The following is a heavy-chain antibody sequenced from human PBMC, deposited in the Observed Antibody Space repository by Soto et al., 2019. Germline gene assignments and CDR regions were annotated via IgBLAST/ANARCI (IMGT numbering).Heavy chain of an antibody. D-gene: IGHD2-15*01. Sequence: GASVKVSCKASGGTFSSYAISWVRQAPGEGLEWMGGIIPIFGTANYAQKFQGRVTITADKSTSTAYMELSSLRSEDTAVYYCARGGDSSDRLVVVVAATHYYYYYGMDVWGQGTTVTVSS. CDR3: ARGGDSSDRLVVVVAATHYYYYYGMDV. CDR2: IIPIFGTA. J-gene: IGHJ6*02. V-gene: IGHV1-69*06. CDR1: GGTFSSYA.